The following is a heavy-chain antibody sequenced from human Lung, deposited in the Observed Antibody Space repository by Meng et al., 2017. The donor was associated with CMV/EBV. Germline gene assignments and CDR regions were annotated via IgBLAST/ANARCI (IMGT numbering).Heavy chain of an antibody. D-gene: IGHD6-13*01. CDR1: GGTFRSYA. Sequence: SVXVSXXASGGTFRSYAISWVRQAPGQGLEWMGGFIPVFGTANYAQKFQGRVTITTDESTSTAYMELSSLRSEDTAIYYCARGLTIAVAGTKFGSWGQGTLVTVSS. CDR2: FIPVFGTA. J-gene: IGHJ4*02. CDR3: ARGLTIAVAGTKFGS. V-gene: IGHV1-69*05.